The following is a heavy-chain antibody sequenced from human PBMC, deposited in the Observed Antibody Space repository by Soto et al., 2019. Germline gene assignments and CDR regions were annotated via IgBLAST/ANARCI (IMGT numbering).Heavy chain of an antibody. Sequence: QVVLLQSGAEVKEPGSSVRLSCQVSGSTFNNFAFSWVRQAPGQGPEWLGGIVVMSNAADYSQRFQDRVTITADTSNSTLYIELGSLTVDDTAVYYCARAIKRWEINYYFAYWGPGTLVNVSS. CDR2: IVVMSNAA. CDR3: ARAIKRWEINYYFAY. V-gene: IGHV1-69*06. CDR1: GSTFNNFA. D-gene: IGHD1-26*01. J-gene: IGHJ4*02.